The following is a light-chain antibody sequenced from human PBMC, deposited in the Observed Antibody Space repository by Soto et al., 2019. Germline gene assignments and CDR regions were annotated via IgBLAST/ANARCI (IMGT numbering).Light chain of an antibody. CDR3: QHYGTSPTWT. Sequence: EIVLTQSPGTLSLSPGERATLSCRASQSVSSSYLAWYQQKPGQAPRLLIYGASSRATGIPDRFSGSGSGTDFTLTISRLAPEDFAVYYCQHYGTSPTWTFGQGTKVEI. J-gene: IGKJ1*01. CDR1: QSVSSSY. CDR2: GAS. V-gene: IGKV3-20*01.